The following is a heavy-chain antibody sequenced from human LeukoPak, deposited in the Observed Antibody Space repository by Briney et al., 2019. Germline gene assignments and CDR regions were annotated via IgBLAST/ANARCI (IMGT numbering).Heavy chain of an antibody. CDR1: GYTFSSYA. CDR3: ARDLGSAYYYGSGMVFDY. J-gene: IGHJ4*02. CDR2: SSYSGNT. D-gene: IGHD3-10*01. Sequence: ASVKVSCKASGYTFSSYAISWVRHAPGQGLEWMGSSYSGNTNYAQKFQGRVSMTTDTSTSTVYMELRSLTSDDTAVYYCARDLGSAYYYGSGMVFDYWGQGTLVTVSS. V-gene: IGHV1-18*01.